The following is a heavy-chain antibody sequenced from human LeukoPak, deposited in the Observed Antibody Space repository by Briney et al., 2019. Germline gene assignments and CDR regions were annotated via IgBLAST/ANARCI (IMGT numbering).Heavy chain of an antibody. CDR2: LSGSGGST. CDR3: AKGAKVGPAAMDY. V-gene: IGHV3-23*01. Sequence: AGGSLRLSCVASGFTFSNYAMSCVRQAPGKGLEWVSGLSGSGGSTYYADSVKGRFTISRDNSKNTLYLQMNSLRAEDTAVYYCAKGAKVGPAAMDYWGQGTLVTVSS. J-gene: IGHJ4*02. CDR1: GFTFSNYA. D-gene: IGHD2-2*01.